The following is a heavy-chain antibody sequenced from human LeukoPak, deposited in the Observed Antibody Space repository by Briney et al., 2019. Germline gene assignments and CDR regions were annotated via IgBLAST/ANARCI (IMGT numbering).Heavy chain of an antibody. CDR3: ARDDCSSTSCGEGPNWFDP. V-gene: IGHV3-33*01. Sequence: GRSLRLSCAASGFTFSSYGMHWFRQAPGKGLEWVAVIWYDGSNKYYADSVKGRFTISRDNSKNTLYLQMNSLRAEDTAVYYCARDDCSSTSCGEGPNWFDPWGQGTLVTVSS. CDR1: GFTFSSYG. CDR2: IWYDGSNK. J-gene: IGHJ5*02. D-gene: IGHD2-2*01.